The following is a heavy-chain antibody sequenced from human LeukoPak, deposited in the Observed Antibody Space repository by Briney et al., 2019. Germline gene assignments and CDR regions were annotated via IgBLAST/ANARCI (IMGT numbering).Heavy chain of an antibody. CDR1: GFTFSSYA. J-gene: IGHJ3*02. CDR2: LSGSGGST. CDR3: ANHDILDAFDI. Sequence: GGSLRLSCATSGFTFSSYAMSWVRQAPGKGLEWVSGLSGSGGSTYYADSVKGRFTISRDNSKNTLYLQMNSLRAEDTAVYYCANHDILDAFDIWGQGTMVTVSS. D-gene: IGHD3-9*01. V-gene: IGHV3-23*01.